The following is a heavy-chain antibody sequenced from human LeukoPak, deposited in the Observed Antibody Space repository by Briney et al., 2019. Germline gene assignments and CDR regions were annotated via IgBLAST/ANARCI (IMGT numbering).Heavy chain of an antibody. Sequence: GGSLRLSCAASGFTFDSYSMNWVRQAPGKGLEWVSSISSSSNYIYYADSVKGRFTISRDNAKNSLYLQMNSLRAEDTAVYYCARDYLVVPTAMWWFDPWGQGTLVTVSS. D-gene: IGHD2-2*01. CDR1: GFTFDSYS. CDR2: ISSSSNYI. J-gene: IGHJ5*02. V-gene: IGHV3-21*01. CDR3: ARDYLVVPTAMWWFDP.